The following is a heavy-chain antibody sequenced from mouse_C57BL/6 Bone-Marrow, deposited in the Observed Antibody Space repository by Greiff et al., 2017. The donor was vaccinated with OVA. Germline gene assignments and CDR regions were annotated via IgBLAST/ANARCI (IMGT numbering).Heavy chain of an antibody. Sequence: EVQLQESGPGLVKPGASVKISCKASGYSFTDYNMNWVQQTNGKSLEWIGVINPNCGTTSYNHKFKGQVTFTVDQSSSTAYMHLISLTSEDSAVYYCANYYYSGSYFAYWGQGTTLTVSS. V-gene: IGHV1-39*01. CDR3: ANYYYSGSYFAY. J-gene: IGHJ2*01. D-gene: IGHD1-1*01. CDR1: GYSFTDYN. CDR2: INPNCGTT.